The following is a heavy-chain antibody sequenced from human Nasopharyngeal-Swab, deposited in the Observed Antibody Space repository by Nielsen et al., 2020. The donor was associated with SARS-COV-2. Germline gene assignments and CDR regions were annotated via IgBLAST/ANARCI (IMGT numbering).Heavy chain of an antibody. CDR1: GFTFSNYD. D-gene: IGHD5-12*01. V-gene: IGHV3-23*01. CDR3: AKDRVIRYST. Sequence: LSLTCAASGFTFSNYDMSWVRQAPGKGLEWVSVIDTSGGTTFYADSVKGRFTIPRDNSKNTLYLQMNSLRAEDTAIYYCAKDRVIRYSTWGQGTLVTVSS. J-gene: IGHJ4*02. CDR2: IDTSGGTT.